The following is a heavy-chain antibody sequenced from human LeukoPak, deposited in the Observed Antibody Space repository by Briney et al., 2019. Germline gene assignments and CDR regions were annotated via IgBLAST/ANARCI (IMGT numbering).Heavy chain of an antibody. Sequence: ASVKVSCKASGYTFTGYYMHWVRQAPGQGLEWMGWINPNSGGTNYAQKFQGRVTMTRDTSISSAYMELSRLRSDDTAVYYCARVRDGYNDFDYWGQGTLVTVSS. CDR3: ARVRDGYNDFDY. CDR1: GYTFTGYY. CDR2: INPNSGGT. D-gene: IGHD5-24*01. J-gene: IGHJ4*02. V-gene: IGHV1-2*02.